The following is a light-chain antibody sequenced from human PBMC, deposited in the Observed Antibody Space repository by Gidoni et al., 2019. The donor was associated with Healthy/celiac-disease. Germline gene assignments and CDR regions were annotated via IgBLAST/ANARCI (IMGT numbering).Light chain of an antibody. Sequence: QSALTQPASVSGSPGQSITISCTGTSSAVGGYTYVSWYQQHPGKAPKLMIYEVSNRPSGVSNRFSGSKSGNTASLTISGLQAEDEADYYCSSYTSSSPWVFGGGTKLTVL. J-gene: IGLJ3*02. CDR3: SSYTSSSPWV. CDR2: EVS. V-gene: IGLV2-14*01. CDR1: SSAVGGYTY.